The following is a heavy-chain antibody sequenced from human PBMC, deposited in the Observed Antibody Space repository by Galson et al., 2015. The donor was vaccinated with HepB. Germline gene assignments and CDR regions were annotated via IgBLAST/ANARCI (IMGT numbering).Heavy chain of an antibody. D-gene: IGHD6-19*01. J-gene: IGHJ5*02. Sequence: QSGAEVKKPGESLKISCKASGYNFTNFWIAWVRQKPGKCLEWMGILHPGDSTCIYSLSVQGRVTLSADKSIGAAYLQWNRLKASDTAIYYCAKDYSSGWDLGHWGQGTLVTVSS. CDR3: AKDYSSGWDLGH. V-gene: IGHV5-51*01. CDR2: LHPGDSTC. CDR1: GYNFTNFW.